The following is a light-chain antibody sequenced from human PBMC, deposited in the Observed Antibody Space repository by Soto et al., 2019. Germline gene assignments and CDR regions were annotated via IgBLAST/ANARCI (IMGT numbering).Light chain of an antibody. J-gene: IGLJ3*02. V-gene: IGLV3-21*02. CDR1: NIGTKS. CDR2: DDY. Sequence: SYELTQPPSVSVAPGQTARITCGGNNIGTKSVHWYQQKPGQAPVLVVYDDYDRPSWIPERFSGSNSGNTATLTISTVEAGDEADYYCQVWDNPSAHLVFGGGTKVTVL. CDR3: QVWDNPSAHLV.